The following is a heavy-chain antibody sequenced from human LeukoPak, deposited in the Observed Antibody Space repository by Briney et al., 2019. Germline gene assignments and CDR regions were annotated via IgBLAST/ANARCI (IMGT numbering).Heavy chain of an antibody. CDR3: ARVFRWHIDY. CDR2: IDHRGDT. Sequence: SETLSLTCAVYGGSFSRYYWSWIRQSPGKGLEWIAEIDHRGDTNYNPSVKSRVTISVDTSKSQFSLKVRSLSAADTAVYYCARVFRWHIDYWGQGTLVTVSS. CDR1: GGSFSRYY. V-gene: IGHV4-34*01. J-gene: IGHJ4*02. D-gene: IGHD2-15*01.